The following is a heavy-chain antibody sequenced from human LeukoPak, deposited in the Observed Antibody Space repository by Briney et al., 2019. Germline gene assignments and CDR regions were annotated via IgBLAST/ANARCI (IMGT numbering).Heavy chain of an antibody. CDR1: GFSFSSYG. Sequence: GESLKISCAASGFSFSSYGMHWVRQAPGKGLEWVAVIWSDGRNKFYADSVKGRFTVSRDNSKNTLFLQMSSLRADDTALYYCAREVTNDAFDIWGQGTTVTVS. CDR2: IWSDGRNK. V-gene: IGHV3-33*01. CDR3: AREVTNDAFDI. D-gene: IGHD4-17*01. J-gene: IGHJ3*02.